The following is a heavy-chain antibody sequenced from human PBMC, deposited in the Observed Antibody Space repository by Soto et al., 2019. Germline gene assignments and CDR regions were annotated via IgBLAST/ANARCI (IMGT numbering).Heavy chain of an antibody. V-gene: IGHV1-2*02. CDR3: ARGDFDSSANYYAGWFDP. CDR2: INPNSGGT. Sequence: ASVKVSCKASGYTFTGYYMHWLRQAPGQGLEWMGWINPNSGGTKYAQKFQGRVTMTNDTSISTAYMELSRLGSDDTAVYYCARGDFDSSANYYAGWFDPWGQGTLVTVSS. CDR1: GYTFTGYY. D-gene: IGHD3-22*01. J-gene: IGHJ5*02.